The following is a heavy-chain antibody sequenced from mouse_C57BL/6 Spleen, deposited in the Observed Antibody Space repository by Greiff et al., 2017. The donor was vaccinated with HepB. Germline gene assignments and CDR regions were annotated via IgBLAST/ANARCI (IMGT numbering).Heavy chain of an antibody. V-gene: IGHV1-5*01. CDR1: GYTFTSYW. D-gene: IGHD2-2*01. CDR3: TRATMVTTGDPAWFAY. Sequence: EVQLVESGTVLARPGASVKMSCKTSGYTFTSYWMHWVKQRPGQGLEWIGAIYPGNSDTSYNQKFKGKAKLTDVTSASTAYMELSSLTNEDSAVYYCTRATMVTTGDPAWFAYWGQGTLVTVSA. J-gene: IGHJ3*01. CDR2: IYPGNSDT.